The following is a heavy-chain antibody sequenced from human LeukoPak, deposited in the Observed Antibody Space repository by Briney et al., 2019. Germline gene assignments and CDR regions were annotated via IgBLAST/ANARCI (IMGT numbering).Heavy chain of an antibody. V-gene: IGHV3-33*01. CDR3: AGDYGEYYYGMDV. J-gene: IGHJ6*02. D-gene: IGHD4-17*01. Sequence: GGSLRLSCAASGFTFSSYGMHWVRPAPGKGLEWVAVIWYDGSNKCYADSVKGRFTISRDNSKNTLYLQMNSLRAEDTAVYYWAGDYGEYYYGMDVWGQGTTVTVSS. CDR1: GFTFSSYG. CDR2: IWYDGSNK.